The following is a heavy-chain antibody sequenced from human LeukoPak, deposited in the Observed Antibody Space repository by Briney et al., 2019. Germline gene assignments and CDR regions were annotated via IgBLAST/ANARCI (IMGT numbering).Heavy chain of an antibody. Sequence: SETLSLTCTVSAGSISSGIYYWGWLRQTPGKGLEWIGTIYYSGATYYNPSLKSRVTISVDTSKNQFSLKVSSVIAADTALYYCARHIWQSTARPWFDPWGQGTLVTVSS. J-gene: IGHJ5*02. CDR3: ARHIWQSTARPWFDP. CDR1: AGSISSGIYY. D-gene: IGHD2-21*01. V-gene: IGHV4-39*01. CDR2: IYYSGAT.